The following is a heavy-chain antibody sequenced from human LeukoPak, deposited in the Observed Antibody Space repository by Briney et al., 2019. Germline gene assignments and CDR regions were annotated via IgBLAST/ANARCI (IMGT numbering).Heavy chain of an antibody. V-gene: IGHV3-74*01. CDR2: INSDGSST. J-gene: IGHJ4*02. Sequence: GGSLRLSCAASGFTFRSYWMHWVRQAPGKGLVWVSRINSDGSSTTYADSVKGRFTISRDNAKDTLYLQMNSLRAEDTAVYYCARGVRIAVAGNIDYWGQGTLVTVSS. CDR1: GFTFRSYW. CDR3: ARGVRIAVAGNIDY. D-gene: IGHD6-19*01.